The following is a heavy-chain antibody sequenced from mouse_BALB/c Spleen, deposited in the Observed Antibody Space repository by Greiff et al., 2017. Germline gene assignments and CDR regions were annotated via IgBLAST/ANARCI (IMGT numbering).Heavy chain of an antibody. CDR1: GYTFSSYW. CDR2: ILPGSGST. Sequence: QVQLQQSGAELMKPGASVKISCKATGYTFSSYWIEWVKQRPGHGLEWIGEILPGSGSTNYNEKFKGKATFTADTSSNTAYMQLSSLTSEDSAVYYCARRGYLYAMDYWGQGTSVTVSS. J-gene: IGHJ4*01. D-gene: IGHD2-2*01. CDR3: ARRGYLYAMDY. V-gene: IGHV1-9*01.